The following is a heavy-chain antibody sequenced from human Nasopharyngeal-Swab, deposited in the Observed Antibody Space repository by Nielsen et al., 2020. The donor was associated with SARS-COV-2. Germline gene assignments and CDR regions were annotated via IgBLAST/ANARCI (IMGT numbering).Heavy chain of an antibody. CDR1: GYTFTSNW. D-gene: IGHD2/OR15-2a*01. J-gene: IGHJ5*02. Sequence: GESLKISCPGSGYTFTSNWIGWVPHMTGNGLQWMGVIYPSDSETTYSPSFQGQVIISVDKSIATAYLQWNSLKASDSGIYYCALSSSSSGAYFAWGQGTLVTVSS. CDR3: ALSSSSSGAYFA. CDR2: IYPSDSET. V-gene: IGHV5-51*01.